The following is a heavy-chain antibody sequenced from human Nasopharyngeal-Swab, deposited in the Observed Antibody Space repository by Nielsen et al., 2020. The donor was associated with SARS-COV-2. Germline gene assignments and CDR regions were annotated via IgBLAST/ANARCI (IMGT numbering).Heavy chain of an antibody. CDR3: ARSPDCTSTICYNYWYFDL. Sequence: ASVKVSCKASADTFSGYYIHWVRQAPGQGLEWMGWINPKSGGTNFAQKFRGRVSMTRDTSMTTAYMELSRLTSDDTAVYYCARSPDCTSTICYNYWYFDLWGRGTLVTVSS. CDR1: ADTFSGYY. D-gene: IGHD2-2*01. J-gene: IGHJ2*01. CDR2: INPKSGGT. V-gene: IGHV1-2*02.